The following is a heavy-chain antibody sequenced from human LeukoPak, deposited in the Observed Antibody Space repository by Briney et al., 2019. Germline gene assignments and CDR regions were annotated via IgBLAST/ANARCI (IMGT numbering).Heavy chain of an antibody. D-gene: IGHD3-9*01. Sequence: GGSLRLSCAASGFTFSSYEMNWVRQAPGKGLERVSFISMSGANMYYADSVKGRFTISRDNAKNSLHLQMNSLRADDTAIYYCARERGHDILTGDYNVRALDYWGQGTLVTVSS. J-gene: IGHJ4*02. CDR1: GFTFSSYE. V-gene: IGHV3-48*03. CDR2: ISMSGANM. CDR3: ARERGHDILTGDYNVRALDY.